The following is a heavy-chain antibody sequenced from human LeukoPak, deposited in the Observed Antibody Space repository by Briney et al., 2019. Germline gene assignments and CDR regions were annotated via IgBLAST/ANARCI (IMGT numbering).Heavy chain of an antibody. J-gene: IGHJ3*02. CDR3: TRDGYGFDI. CDR1: GFSFSSYW. CDR2: INGDGSST. Sequence: HAGGSLRLSCAASGFSFSSYWMHWVRQAPGKGLVWVSRINGDGSSTSYADSVKGRFTISRDNAKNTLYLQMNSLRAEDTAVYYCTRDGYGFDIWGQGTMVTVSS. V-gene: IGHV3-74*01.